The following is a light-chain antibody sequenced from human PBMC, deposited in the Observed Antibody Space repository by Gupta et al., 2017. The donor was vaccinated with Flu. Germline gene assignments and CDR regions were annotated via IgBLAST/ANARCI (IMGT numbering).Light chain of an antibody. V-gene: IGLV3-21*02. CDR2: DDS. J-gene: IGLJ3*02. CDR1: NIGRKS. CDR3: QVWYSDTDNWV. Sequence: SYLLTQPPSVSVAPGQTASITCGGNNIGRKSVHWYQQKPGQAPVLVVYDDSDRPSGIPERFSGSNSVNTATLTISRVEGGDEADYYCQVWYSDTDNWVFGGGTKLTV.